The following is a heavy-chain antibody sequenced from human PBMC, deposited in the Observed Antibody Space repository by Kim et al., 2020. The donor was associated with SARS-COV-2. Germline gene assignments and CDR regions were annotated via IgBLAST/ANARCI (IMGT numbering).Heavy chain of an antibody. CDR1: GFTVSSNY. CDR2: IYSGGST. J-gene: IGHJ6*02. D-gene: IGHD3-10*01. V-gene: IGHV3-66*01. CDR3: ARSPWYYYGSGSYPYGMDV. Sequence: GGSLRLSCAASGFTVSSNYMSWVRQAPGKGLEWVSVIYSGGSTYYADSVKGRFTISRDNSKNTLYLQMNSLRAEDTAVYYCARSPWYYYGSGSYPYGMDVWGQGTTVTVSS.